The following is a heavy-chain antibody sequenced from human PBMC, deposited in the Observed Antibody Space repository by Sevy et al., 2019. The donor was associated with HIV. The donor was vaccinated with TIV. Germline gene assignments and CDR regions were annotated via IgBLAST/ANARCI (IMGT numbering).Heavy chain of an antibody. Sequence: GGSLRLSCAASGFTFSSYDMHWVRQATGKGLEWVSAIGTAGDPYYPGSVKGRFTISRENAKNSLYLQMNSLRAGDTAVYYCARQKKWAYCSGGSCYSNYYYYYMDVWGKGTTVTVSS. V-gene: IGHV3-13*05. J-gene: IGHJ6*03. D-gene: IGHD2-15*01. CDR2: IGTAGDP. CDR3: ARQKKWAYCSGGSCYSNYYYYYMDV. CDR1: GFTFSSYD.